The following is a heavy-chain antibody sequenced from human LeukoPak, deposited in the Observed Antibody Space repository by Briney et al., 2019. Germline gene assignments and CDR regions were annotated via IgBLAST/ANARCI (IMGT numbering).Heavy chain of an antibody. CDR1: GFSFSSSE. J-gene: IGHJ5*02. CDR3: ARDTVNGPFVISLDL. D-gene: IGHD2-8*01. Sequence: GGSLRLSCAASGFSFSSSEMNWVRQAPGKGPEWVSHINSGGSTKYYADSVRGRFTMSRDNAKNLLYLQMNSLRDEDTALYYCARDTVNGPFVISLDLWGQGALVTVS. CDR2: INSGGSTK. V-gene: IGHV3-48*03.